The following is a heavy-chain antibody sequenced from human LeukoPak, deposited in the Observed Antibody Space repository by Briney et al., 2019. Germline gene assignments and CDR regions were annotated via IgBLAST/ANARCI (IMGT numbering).Heavy chain of an antibody. CDR2: IDPSDSYT. Sequence: KLGESLKISCKGSGYRFTSYWINWVRQMPGKGLEWMGRIDPSDSYTNYSPSFQGHVTISADKSISTAYLQWSSLKASDTARYYCARRDYCSSTSCNDRDVFDIWGQGTMVTVSS. D-gene: IGHD2-2*01. CDR3: ARRDYCSSTSCNDRDVFDI. CDR1: GYRFTSYW. V-gene: IGHV5-10-1*01. J-gene: IGHJ3*02.